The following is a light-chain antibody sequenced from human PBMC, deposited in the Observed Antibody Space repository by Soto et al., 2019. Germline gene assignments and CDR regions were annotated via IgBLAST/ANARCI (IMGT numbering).Light chain of an antibody. V-gene: IGLV2-8*01. J-gene: IGLJ1*01. CDR3: NAQSDHGKNV. Sequence: QSALTQPPSASGSPGQSVTISCTGDSNAVGHSSFISWYQQHPGKGPKLILYEVSKRHSAVPDRFSGSKSVNTAFLSVSGLQDDDEADYLCNAQSDHGKNVVGTGTKVTVL. CDR2: EVS. CDR1: SNAVGHSSF.